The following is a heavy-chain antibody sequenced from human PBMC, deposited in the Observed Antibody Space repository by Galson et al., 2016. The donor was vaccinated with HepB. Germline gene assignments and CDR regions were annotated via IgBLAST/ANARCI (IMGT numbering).Heavy chain of an antibody. CDR2: IKEVGSKT. D-gene: IGHD6-19*01. CDR1: GFTFSRFW. CDR3: ARYGDEAGWNFQH. V-gene: IGHV3-7*03. Sequence: SLRLSCAASGFTFSRFWMNWVRQAPGKGLEWVASIKEVGSKTSYVDSVKGRFTISRDNVENSLYLQMKSLRAEDTAVYYCARYGDEAGWNFQHWGQGTLVTVSS. J-gene: IGHJ1*01.